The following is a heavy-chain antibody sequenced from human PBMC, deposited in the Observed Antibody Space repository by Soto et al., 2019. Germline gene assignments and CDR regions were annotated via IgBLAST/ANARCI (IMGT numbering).Heavy chain of an antibody. V-gene: IGHV4-31*03. CDR1: GGSISSGGYY. CDR2: IYYSGST. CDR3: ARLVVPAARGRDY. Sequence: SETLSLTCTVSGGSISSGGYYWSWIRQHPGKGLEWIGYIYYSGSTYYNPSLKSRVTISVDTSKNQFSLKLSSVTAADTAVYYCARLVVPAARGRDYWGQGTLVTVSS. J-gene: IGHJ4*02. D-gene: IGHD2-2*01.